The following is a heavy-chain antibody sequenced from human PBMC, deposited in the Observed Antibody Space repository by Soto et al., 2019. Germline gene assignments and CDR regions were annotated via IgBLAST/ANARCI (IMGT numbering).Heavy chain of an antibody. V-gene: IGHV4-31*03. CDR2: IYCSGST. J-gene: IGHJ4*02. CDR3: ARGRDVVVVAAKGFDY. D-gene: IGHD2-15*01. Sequence: QVQLQESGPGLVKPSQTLSLTCTVSGGSISSGGYHWSWIRQHPGKGLEWIGYIYCSGSTYSNPSLKSRVTIAVDTSKNQFYLKLSSVTAADTAVYYCARGRDVVVVAAKGFDYWGQGTLVTVSS. CDR1: GGSISSGGYH.